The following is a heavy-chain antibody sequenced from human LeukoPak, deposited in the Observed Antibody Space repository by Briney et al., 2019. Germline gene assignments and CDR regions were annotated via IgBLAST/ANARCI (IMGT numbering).Heavy chain of an antibody. J-gene: IGHJ2*01. Sequence: SDTLSLTCTLSGGSISQYYWSWIRQPPGKGPEWIGYVYRSENTNYNPSLKSRVTISVDTSKDHFSLNLTSVTAADTAVYYCARVTDFAYSFFDLWGRGTLVTFSS. CDR2: VYRSENT. CDR1: GGSISQYY. CDR3: ARVTDFAYSFFDL. V-gene: IGHV4-59*12.